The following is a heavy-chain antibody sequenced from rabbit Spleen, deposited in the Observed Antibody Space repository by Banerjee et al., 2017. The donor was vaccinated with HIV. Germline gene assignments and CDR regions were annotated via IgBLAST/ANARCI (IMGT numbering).Heavy chain of an antibody. V-gene: IGHV1S47*01. CDR1: GFSFSNKA. J-gene: IGHJ3*01. Sequence: EESGGGLVKPGTSLTLTCTASGFSFSNKAVMCWVRQTPGKGPEWIACIYDGDGSTYYASWVNGRFTISRSTSLNTVTLQMTSLTAADTATYFCARDGISFVSTGWGLTRLDLWGPGTLVTVS. D-gene: IGHD4-1*01. CDR2: IYDGDGST. CDR3: ARDGISFVSTGWGLTRLDL.